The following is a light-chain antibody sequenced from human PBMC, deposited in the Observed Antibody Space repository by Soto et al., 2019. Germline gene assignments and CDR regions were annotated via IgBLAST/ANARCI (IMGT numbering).Light chain of an antibody. CDR2: ATS. V-gene: IGKV1-17*01. J-gene: IGKJ3*01. Sequence: DIQMTQSPSSLSASVGDRVTITCRASQGIRNDLAWYQQKPGKAPKRLIYATSNLQSGVPSRFSGSGSGTEFTLTINTLQPDDFATYYCQQYNSYFTFGPGTKVDIK. CDR1: QGIRND. CDR3: QQYNSYFT.